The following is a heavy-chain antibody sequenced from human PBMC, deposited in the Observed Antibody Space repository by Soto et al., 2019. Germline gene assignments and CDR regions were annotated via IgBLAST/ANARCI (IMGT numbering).Heavy chain of an antibody. CDR2: INPNSGGA. D-gene: IGHD6-6*01. V-gene: IGHV1-2*04. CDR3: GRDSNGSSSEIDL. J-gene: IGHJ5*02. Sequence: ASVKVSCKASGYTFSGYYIHWVRQAPGQGLEWMGWINPNSGGAHFAQKFQGWVTLTRDTSINTAYMEVSKLKSDDTAVYYCGRDSNGSSSEIDLWGQGTLVTVSS. CDR1: GYTFSGYY.